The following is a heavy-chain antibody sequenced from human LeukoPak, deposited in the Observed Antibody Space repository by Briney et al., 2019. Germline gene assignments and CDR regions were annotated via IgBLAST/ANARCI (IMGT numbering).Heavy chain of an antibody. J-gene: IGHJ4*02. V-gene: IGHV3-21*01. CDR3: ARGPSGYHNT. CDR2: ISSSSSSI. Sequence: GGSLRLSCAASGFTFDSYSMNWVRQAPGKGLEWVSSISSSSSSIYYADSVKGRFTISRDNAKNSLYLQMNSLRAEDTAVYYCARGPSGYHNTGGQGTLVTVSS. CDR1: GFTFDSYS. D-gene: IGHD5-12*01.